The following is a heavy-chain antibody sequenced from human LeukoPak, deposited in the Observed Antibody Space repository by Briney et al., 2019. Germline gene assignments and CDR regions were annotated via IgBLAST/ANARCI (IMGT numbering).Heavy chain of an antibody. Sequence: SETLSLTCAVYGGSFSGYYWSWIRQPPGKGLEWVGEINHSGSTNYNPSLKSRVTISVDRSKNQFSLKLSSVTAADTAVYYCAGLNYCSSTSCYVGWFDPWGQGTLVTVSS. CDR1: GGSFSGYY. D-gene: IGHD2-2*01. CDR2: INHSGST. CDR3: AGLNYCSSTSCYVGWFDP. J-gene: IGHJ5*02. V-gene: IGHV4-34*01.